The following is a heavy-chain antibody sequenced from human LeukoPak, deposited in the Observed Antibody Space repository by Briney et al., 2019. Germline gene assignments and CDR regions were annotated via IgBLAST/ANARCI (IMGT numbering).Heavy chain of an antibody. CDR3: ARDWGRGYFDY. D-gene: IGHD3-16*01. Sequence: ASVKVSCKASGYTFTGYYMHWVRQAPGQGLEWMGWISPTSGGTNYAQKFQGRVTMTRDTSISTAYMELSRLRSDDTAVYYCARDWGRGYFDYWGQGTLVTVSS. V-gene: IGHV1-2*02. CDR1: GYTFTGYY. J-gene: IGHJ4*02. CDR2: ISPTSGGT.